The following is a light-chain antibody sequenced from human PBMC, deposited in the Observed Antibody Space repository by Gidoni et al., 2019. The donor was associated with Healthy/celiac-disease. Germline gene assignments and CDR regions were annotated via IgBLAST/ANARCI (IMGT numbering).Light chain of an antibody. CDR2: AAS. V-gene: IGKV1-39*01. CDR3: QQSYSTLWT. Sequence: EIQMTQSPSSLSASVGDRVTITCRASQSISSYLNGYQQKPGKAPKLLIYAASRLQSGVPSRFSGSGSGTDFTLTISSLQPEDFSTYYCQQSYSTLWTFGQGTKLEI. J-gene: IGKJ2*01. CDR1: QSISSY.